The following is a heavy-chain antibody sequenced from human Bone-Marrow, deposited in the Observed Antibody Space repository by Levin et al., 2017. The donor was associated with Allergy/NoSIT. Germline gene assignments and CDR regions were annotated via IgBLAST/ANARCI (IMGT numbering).Heavy chain of an antibody. Sequence: GGSLRLSCAASGFTFSSYEMNWVRQAPGKGLEWVSYISSSGSTIYYADSVKGRFTISRDNAKNSLYLQMNSLRAEDTAVYYCARAEGGWDYYDSSGGFDYWGQGTLVTVSS. CDR1: GFTFSSYE. D-gene: IGHD3-22*01. CDR2: ISSSGSTI. J-gene: IGHJ4*02. CDR3: ARAEGGWDYYDSSGGFDY. V-gene: IGHV3-48*03.